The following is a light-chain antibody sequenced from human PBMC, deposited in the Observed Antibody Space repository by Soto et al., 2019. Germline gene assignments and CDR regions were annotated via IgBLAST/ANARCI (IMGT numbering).Light chain of an antibody. Sequence: QSVLTQPPSVSXXPGQKVTISCSGSSSNIGNNYVSWYQQLPGTAPKLLIYDNNKRPSGIPDRFSGSKSGTSATLGITGLQTGDEADYYCGTWDSSLSAHVVFGGGTKLTVL. CDR3: GTWDSSLSAHVV. V-gene: IGLV1-51*01. CDR1: SSNIGNNY. J-gene: IGLJ2*01. CDR2: DNN.